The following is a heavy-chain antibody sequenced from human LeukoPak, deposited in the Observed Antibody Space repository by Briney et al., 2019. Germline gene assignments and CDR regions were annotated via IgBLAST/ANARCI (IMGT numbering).Heavy chain of an antibody. CDR3: TTRVHLWLQGGGDY. J-gene: IGHJ4*02. CDR2: IRSKAYGGTT. V-gene: IGHV3-49*03. CDR1: GFTFGDYA. D-gene: IGHD5-18*01. Sequence: GGSLRLSCTASGFTFGDYAMSWFRQAPGKGLEWVGFIRSKAYGGTTEYAASVKGRFTISRDDSKSIAYLQMNSLKTEDTAVYYNTTRVHLWLQGGGDYWGQGTLVAVSS.